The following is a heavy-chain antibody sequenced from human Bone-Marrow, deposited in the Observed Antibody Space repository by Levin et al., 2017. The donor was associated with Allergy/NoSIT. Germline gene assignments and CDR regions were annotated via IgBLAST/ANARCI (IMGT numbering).Heavy chain of an antibody. CDR3: AIYTPPGYYYDSSGLNAFDI. Sequence: SVKVSCKASGGTFSSYAISWVRQAPGQGLEWMGGIIPIFGTANYAQKFQGRVTITADKSTSTAYMELSSLRSEDTAVYYCAIYTPPGYYYDSSGLNAFDIWGQGTMVTVSS. J-gene: IGHJ3*02. CDR2: IIPIFGTA. D-gene: IGHD3-22*01. CDR1: GGTFSSYA. V-gene: IGHV1-69*06.